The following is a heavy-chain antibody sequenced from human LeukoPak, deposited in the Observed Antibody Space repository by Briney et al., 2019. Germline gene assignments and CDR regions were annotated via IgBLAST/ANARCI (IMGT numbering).Heavy chain of an antibody. CDR3: AREPLSSIAARSAFDI. J-gene: IGHJ3*02. CDR2: INPNSGGT. CDR1: GYTFTGYY. D-gene: IGHD6-6*01. V-gene: IGHV1-2*06. Sequence: ASVTVSCKASGYTFTGYYMHWVRQAPGQGLEWMGRINPNSGGTNYAQKFQGRVTMTRDTSISTAYMELSRLRSDDTAVYYCAREPLSSIAARSAFDIWGQGTMVTVSS.